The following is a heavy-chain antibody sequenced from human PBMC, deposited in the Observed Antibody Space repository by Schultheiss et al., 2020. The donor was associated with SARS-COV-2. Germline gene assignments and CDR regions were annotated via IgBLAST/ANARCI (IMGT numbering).Heavy chain of an antibody. J-gene: IGHJ4*02. Sequence: GGFLRLSCAASGFTFSAYAMHWVRQAPGKGLEWVSSISSSSSYIYYADSVKGRFTISRENAKNSLYLQMNSLRAEDTAVYYCATSHAPGRIAVAGYFDYWGQGTLVTVSS. CDR3: ATSHAPGRIAVAGYFDY. D-gene: IGHD6-19*01. V-gene: IGHV3-21*01. CDR2: ISSSSSYI. CDR1: GFTFSAYA.